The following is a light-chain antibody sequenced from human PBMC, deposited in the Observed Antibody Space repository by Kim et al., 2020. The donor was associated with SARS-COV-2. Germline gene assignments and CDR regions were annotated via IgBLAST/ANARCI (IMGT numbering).Light chain of an antibody. CDR3: QQYGTSPLT. J-gene: IGKJ4*01. Sequence: SPGERATLACSARQSVSSTYIAWYQQKPGQPPRLLIYGASSRATGIPDRFSGSWSGTDFTLTISRLEPEDFAVYYCQQYGTSPLTFGGGTKVDIK. CDR2: GAS. V-gene: IGKV3-20*01. CDR1: QSVSSTY.